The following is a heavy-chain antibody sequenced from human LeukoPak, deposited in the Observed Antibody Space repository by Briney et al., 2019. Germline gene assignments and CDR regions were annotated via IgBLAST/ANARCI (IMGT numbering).Heavy chain of an antibody. J-gene: IGHJ6*03. V-gene: IGHV1-69*05. Sequence: SVKVSCKASGGTFSSYAISWVRQAPGQGLEWMGGIIPIFGTANYAQKLQRRVTITTDESTSTSYMELSSLRSEDTAVYYCARGFLEWDYYYYYMDVWGKGTTVTVSS. CDR3: ARGFLEWDYYYYYMDV. CDR1: GGTFSSYA. CDR2: IIPIFGTA. D-gene: IGHD3-3*01.